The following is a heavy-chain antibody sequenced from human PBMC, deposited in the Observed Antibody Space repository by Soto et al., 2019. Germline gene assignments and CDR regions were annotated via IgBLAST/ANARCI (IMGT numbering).Heavy chain of an antibody. Sequence: PGGAPGLSCAAPGFPFRDYYMRWVPQAPGKGLEWVSYISSSGSTIYYADSVKGRFTISRDNAKNSLYLQMNSLRAEDTAVYYCARDYGDHGIDYWGQGTLVTVSS. V-gene: IGHV3-11*01. D-gene: IGHD4-17*01. CDR2: ISSSGSTI. CDR1: GFPFRDYY. CDR3: ARDYGDHGIDY. J-gene: IGHJ4*02.